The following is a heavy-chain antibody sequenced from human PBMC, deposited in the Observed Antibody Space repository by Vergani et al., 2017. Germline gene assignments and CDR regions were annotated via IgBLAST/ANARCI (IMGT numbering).Heavy chain of an antibody. CDR3: AKDLEREQLPPYYYYGMDV. CDR1: GFTFSSYG. CDR2: ISYDGSNK. D-gene: IGHD6-6*01. Sequence: QVQLVESGGGVVQPGRSLRLSCAASGFTFSSYGMHWVRQAPGKGLEWVAVISYDGSNKYYADSVKGRFTISRDNSKNTLYLQMNSLRAEDTAVYYCAKDLEREQLPPYYYYGMDVWGQGTTVTVSS. V-gene: IGHV3-30*18. J-gene: IGHJ6*02.